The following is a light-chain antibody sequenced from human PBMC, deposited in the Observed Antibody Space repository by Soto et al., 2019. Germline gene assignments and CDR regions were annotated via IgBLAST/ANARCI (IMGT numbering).Light chain of an antibody. CDR1: SSDVGGYNY. J-gene: IGLJ1*01. V-gene: IGLV2-14*01. CDR3: SSYTSSSIDYV. Sequence: QSALTQPAFVSGSPGQSITFSCTGTSSDVGGYNYVSWYQQHPGKAPKLMIYEVSNRPSGVSNRFSGSKSGNTASLTISGLQAEDEADYYCSSYTSSSIDYVFGTGTKLTVL. CDR2: EVS.